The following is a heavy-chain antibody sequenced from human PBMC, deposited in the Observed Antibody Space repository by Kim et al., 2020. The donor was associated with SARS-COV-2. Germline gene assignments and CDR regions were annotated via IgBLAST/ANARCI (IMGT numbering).Heavy chain of an antibody. J-gene: IGHJ4*02. D-gene: IGHD6-13*01. CDR1: GFTFSSYS. V-gene: IGHV3-21*01. CDR3: ARGGEREAAAGIDY. CDR2: ISSSSSYI. Sequence: GGSLRLSCAASGFTFSSYSMNWVRQAPGKGLEWVSSISSSSSYIYYADSVKGRFTISRDNAKNSLYLQMNSLRAEDTAVYYCARGGEREAAAGIDYWGQGTLVTVSS.